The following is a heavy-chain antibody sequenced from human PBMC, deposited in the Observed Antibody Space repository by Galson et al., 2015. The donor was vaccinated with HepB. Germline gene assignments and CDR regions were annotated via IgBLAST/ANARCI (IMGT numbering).Heavy chain of an antibody. Sequence: SVKVSCKASGGTFSSYTISWVRQAPGQGLEWMGRIIPILGIANYAQKFQGRVTITADKSTSTAYMELSSLRSEDTAVYYCAKLVGATGYFDYWGQGTLVTVSS. V-gene: IGHV1-69*02. CDR3: AKLVGATGYFDY. CDR2: IIPILGIA. CDR1: GGTFSSYT. J-gene: IGHJ4*02. D-gene: IGHD1-26*01.